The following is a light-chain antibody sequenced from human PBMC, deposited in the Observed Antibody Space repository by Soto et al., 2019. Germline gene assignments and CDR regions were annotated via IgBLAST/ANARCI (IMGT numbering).Light chain of an antibody. CDR1: QGISSY. V-gene: IGKV1-9*01. Sequence: IQLTQSPSSLSASVGDRVTITCRASQGISSYLAWYQQKPGKAPKLLIYTASTLQSGVPSRFSGSGSGTDFTLTISCLQSEDFATYYCQQYYSFPYTFGQGTRLEIK. CDR2: TAS. CDR3: QQYYSFPYT. J-gene: IGKJ5*01.